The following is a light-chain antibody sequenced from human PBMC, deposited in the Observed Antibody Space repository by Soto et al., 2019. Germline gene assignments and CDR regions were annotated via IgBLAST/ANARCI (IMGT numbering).Light chain of an antibody. V-gene: IGKV3-11*01. CDR2: DAS. CDR3: QQRSNCPPIT. Sequence: EIVLTQSPATLSLSPGERATLSCRASQSVSSYLAWYQQKPGQAPRLLIYDASHRATGIPARFSGSGSGTDFTTTISSLEPEDFAVYYCQQRSNCPPITFGQGTRLEIK. CDR1: QSVSSY. J-gene: IGKJ5*01.